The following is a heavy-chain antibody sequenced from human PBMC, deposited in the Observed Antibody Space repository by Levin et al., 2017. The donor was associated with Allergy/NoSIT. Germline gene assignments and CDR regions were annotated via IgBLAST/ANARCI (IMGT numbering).Heavy chain of an antibody. CDR3: ARDRRDSGWWYLDY. CDR2: ISYDGSNK. D-gene: IGHD6-19*01. Sequence: GGSLRLSCATSGFIFSNYGMHWVRQAPGKGLEWVAVISYDGSNKFYADSVKGRFTISRDNSKNTLYLQMNSLRAEDTAVYYCARDRRDSGWWYLDYWGQGTLVTVSS. J-gene: IGHJ4*02. V-gene: IGHV3-30*03. CDR1: GFIFSNYG.